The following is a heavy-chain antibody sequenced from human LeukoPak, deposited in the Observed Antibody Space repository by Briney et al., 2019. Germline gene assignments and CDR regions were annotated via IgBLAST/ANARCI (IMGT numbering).Heavy chain of an antibody. Sequence: SETLSLTCTVSGDSISSYYWSWIRQPPGKGLEWIGYIYYSGSTNYNPSLKSRVTISVDTSKNQFSLNLSSVTAADTAVHYCARDRGGDHCFDYWGQGTLVTVSS. CDR3: ARDRGGDHCFDY. D-gene: IGHD2-21*02. V-gene: IGHV4-59*01. CDR2: IYYSGST. J-gene: IGHJ4*02. CDR1: GDSISSYY.